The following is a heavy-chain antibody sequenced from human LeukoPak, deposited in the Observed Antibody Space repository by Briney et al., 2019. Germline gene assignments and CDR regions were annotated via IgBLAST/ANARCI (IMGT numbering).Heavy chain of an antibody. J-gene: IGHJ6*03. CDR3: ARVHLDYYYGSGSSNHYYYYYYMDV. Sequence: ASVKVSCKASGYTFTDYSMNWVRQAPGQGLEWMGWINTNTGNPTYAQGFTGRFVFSLDTSVSTAYLQISSLKAEDTAVYYCARVHLDYYYGSGSSNHYYYYYYMDVWGKGTTVTVSS. CDR1: GYTFTDYS. D-gene: IGHD3-10*01. CDR2: INTNTGNP. V-gene: IGHV7-4-1*02.